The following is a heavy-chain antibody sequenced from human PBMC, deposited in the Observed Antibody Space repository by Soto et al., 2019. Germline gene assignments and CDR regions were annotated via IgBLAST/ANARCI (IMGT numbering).Heavy chain of an antibody. J-gene: IGHJ4*02. CDR3: ARSSGFYDVDY. Sequence: QVQLVQSGAEVKKPGASVKVSCKASGYNFTSYAMHWVRQAPGQRLEWMGWINAGNGHTKYSQKFQGRVTITRDTSESTVYMELTSLRSEDTAVYYCARSSGFYDVDYWGQGTLVTVSS. D-gene: IGHD3-22*01. V-gene: IGHV1-3*01. CDR1: GYNFTSYA. CDR2: INAGNGHT.